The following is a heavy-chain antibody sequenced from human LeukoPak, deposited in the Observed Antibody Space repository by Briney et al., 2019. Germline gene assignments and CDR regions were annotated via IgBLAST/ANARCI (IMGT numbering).Heavy chain of an antibody. J-gene: IGHJ5*02. CDR2: IYHSGST. Sequence: PSETLSLTCTVSGYSISSGYYWGWIRQPPGKGLEWIGSIYHSGSTYYNPSLKSRVTISVDTSKNQFSLKLSSVTAADTAVYYCARDYEDSRGWYLGWFDPWGQGTLVTVSS. V-gene: IGHV4-38-2*02. CDR1: GYSISSGYY. D-gene: IGHD6-19*01. CDR3: ARDYEDSRGWYLGWFDP.